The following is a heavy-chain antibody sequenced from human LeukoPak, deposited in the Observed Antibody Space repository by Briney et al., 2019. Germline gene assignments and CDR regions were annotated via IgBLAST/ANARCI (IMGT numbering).Heavy chain of an antibody. Sequence: GASVKVSCKASGGTFSSYAISWVRQAPGQGLEWMGGIIPIFGTANYAQKFQGRVTITTDESTSTAYMELSSLRSEDTAVYYCARGAQSRYDFWSGYSDDAFDIWGQGTMVTVSS. CDR3: ARGAQSRYDFWSGYSDDAFDI. CDR1: GGTFSSYA. CDR2: IIPIFGTA. J-gene: IGHJ3*02. V-gene: IGHV1-69*05. D-gene: IGHD3-3*01.